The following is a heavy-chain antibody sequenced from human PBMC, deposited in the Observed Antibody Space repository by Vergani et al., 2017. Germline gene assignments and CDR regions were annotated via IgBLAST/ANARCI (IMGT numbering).Heavy chain of an antibody. J-gene: IGHJ6*02. CDR2: IGSSGPYI. V-gene: IGHV3-21*06. CDR3: ARDSPLVVPAAIFYYYYGMDV. CDR1: GFTFSDFS. Sequence: VQLVESGGGLVKPGGSLRLSCAASGFTFSDFSMSWVRQAPGKGLEWVAFIGSSGPYINYADSVKGRFIISRDNTNNSLYLQMNSLRAEDTAVYYCARDSPLVVPAAIFYYYYGMDVWGQXP. D-gene: IGHD2-2*01.